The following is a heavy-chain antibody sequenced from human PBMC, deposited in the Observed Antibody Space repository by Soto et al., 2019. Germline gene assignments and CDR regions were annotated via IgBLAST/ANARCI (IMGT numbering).Heavy chain of an antibody. CDR3: AADPYCGGDCYFDY. Sequence: ASVKVSCKDSGFTFFTSAVHWVRQARGQGLEWIGWIVVGSGNTNYAQKFQERVTITRDMSTNTAYMELTSLRSEDTAVYYCAADPYCGGDCYFDYWGQGIMVTVSS. CDR1: GFTFFTSA. D-gene: IGHD2-21*02. J-gene: IGHJ4*02. V-gene: IGHV1-58*01. CDR2: IVVGSGNT.